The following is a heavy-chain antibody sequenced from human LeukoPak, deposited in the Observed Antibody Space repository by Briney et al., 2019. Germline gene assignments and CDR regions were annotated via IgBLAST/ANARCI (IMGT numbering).Heavy chain of an antibody. J-gene: IGHJ3*02. D-gene: IGHD3-9*01. Sequence: PSETLSLTCTVSGGSISSYYWSWIRQPAGKGLEWIGRIYTSGSTNYNPSLKSRVTTSVDTSKNQFSLKLSSVTAADTAVYYCARDDYDILTGYPSDAFDIWGQGTMVTVSS. CDR3: ARDDYDILTGYPSDAFDI. CDR1: GGSISSYY. V-gene: IGHV4-4*07. CDR2: IYTSGST.